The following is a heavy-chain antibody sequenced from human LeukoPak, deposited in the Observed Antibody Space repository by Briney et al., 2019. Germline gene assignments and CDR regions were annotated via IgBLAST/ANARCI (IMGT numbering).Heavy chain of an antibody. J-gene: IGHJ4*02. D-gene: IGHD7-27*01. CDR2: IKQDGSEN. Sequence: GGSLRLSCGASGFTFSTYWMSWVRQAPGKGLEWVASIKQDGSENYYVDSVKGRFTISRDNAKSSLYLQMNSLRAEDTAVYYCASSNWGEIDYWGQGTLVTVSS. V-gene: IGHV3-7*01. CDR3: ASSNWGEIDY. CDR1: GFTFSTYW.